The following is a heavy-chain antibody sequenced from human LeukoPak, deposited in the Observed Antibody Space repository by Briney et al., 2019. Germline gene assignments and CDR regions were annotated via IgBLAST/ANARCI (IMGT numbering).Heavy chain of an antibody. V-gene: IGHV3-21*04. D-gene: IGHD6-13*01. CDR1: GFTFSDYS. J-gene: IGHJ4*02. CDR2: ISSSSSYI. Sequence: PGGSLRLSCAASGFTFSDYSMNWVRQAPGKGLEWVSSISSSSSYIYYADSVKGRFTISRDNAKNSLSLQMNSLRAEDTAVYYCARRDSSSWYFDYWGQGTLVAVSS. CDR3: ARRDSSSWYFDY.